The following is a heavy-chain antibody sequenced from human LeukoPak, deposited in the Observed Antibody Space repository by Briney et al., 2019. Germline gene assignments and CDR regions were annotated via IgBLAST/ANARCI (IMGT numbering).Heavy chain of an antibody. CDR2: TYSGGST. Sequence: GGSLRLSCAASGFTVSSNYMSWVRQAPGKGLEWVSVTYSGGSTYYADSVKGRFTISRDNSKNTLYLQMNSLRAEDTAVYYCARGGRGPAKDYWGQGTLVTVSS. CDR3: ARGGRGPAKDY. V-gene: IGHV3-53*01. D-gene: IGHD1-26*01. CDR1: GFTVSSNY. J-gene: IGHJ4*02.